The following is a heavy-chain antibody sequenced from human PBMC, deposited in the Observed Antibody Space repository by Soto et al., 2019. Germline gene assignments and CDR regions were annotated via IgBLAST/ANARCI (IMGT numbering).Heavy chain of an antibody. Sequence: PSETLSLTCTVSGGSISSGGYYWSWIRQHPGKGLEWIGYIYYSGSTYYNPSLKSRVTISVDTSKNQFSLKLSSVTAADTAVYYCASSGDSSGYFDYWGQGTLVTVSS. CDR1: GGSISSGGYY. V-gene: IGHV4-31*03. CDR3: ASSGDSSGYFDY. J-gene: IGHJ4*02. CDR2: IYYSGST. D-gene: IGHD3-22*01.